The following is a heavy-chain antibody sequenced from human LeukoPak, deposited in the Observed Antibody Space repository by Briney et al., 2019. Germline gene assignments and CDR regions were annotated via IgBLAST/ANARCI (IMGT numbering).Heavy chain of an antibody. CDR1: GFTFSSYG. V-gene: IGHV3-30*18. CDR3: AKHHDYGGKGGFDY. J-gene: IGHJ4*02. D-gene: IGHD4-23*01. CDR2: ISYDGSNK. Sequence: GRSLRLSCAASGFTFSSYGMHWVRQAPGKGLEGVAVISYDGSNKYYADSVKGGFTISRDNSKNTLYLQMNSLRAEDPAVYYCAKHHDYGGKGGFDYWGQGTLVTVSS.